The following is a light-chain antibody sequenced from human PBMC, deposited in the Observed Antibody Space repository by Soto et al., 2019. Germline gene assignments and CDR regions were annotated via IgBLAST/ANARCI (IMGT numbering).Light chain of an antibody. Sequence: SALTQPPSVSGAPGQRVTISCTGSSSNIGAGYDVHWYQQLPGTAPKLLIYGNSNRPSGVPDRFSGSKSGTSASLAITGLQAEEEADYYCQSYDNSLSGWVFGTGTEVTV. V-gene: IGLV1-40*01. CDR1: SSNIGAGYD. J-gene: IGLJ1*01. CDR2: GNS. CDR3: QSYDNSLSGWV.